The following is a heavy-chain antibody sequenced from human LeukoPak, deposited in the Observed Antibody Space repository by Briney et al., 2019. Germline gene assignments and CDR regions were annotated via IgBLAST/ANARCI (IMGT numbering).Heavy chain of an antibody. V-gene: IGHV3-21*01. D-gene: IGHD2-2*01. CDR2: ISSSGSSM. Sequence: GGSLRLSCAASGFTFSSYSMNWLRQAPGKGLEWVSSISSSGSSMYYADLVKDRFTISRDNAKNSLYLQMNSLRAEDTAVYYCARVFRGQHYYFDSWGQGILVTVSS. J-gene: IGHJ4*02. CDR1: GFTFSSYS. CDR3: ARVFRGQHYYFDS.